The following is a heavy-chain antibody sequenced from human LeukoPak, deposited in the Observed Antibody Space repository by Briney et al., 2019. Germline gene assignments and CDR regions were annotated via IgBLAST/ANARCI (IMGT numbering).Heavy chain of an antibody. Sequence: PSETLSLTCTVSGGSISSGGYYWSWIRQHPGKGLEWIGYIYYSGSTYYNLSLKSRVTISVDTSKNQFSLKLSSVTAADTAVYYCARGPLDGDCGGDCYPFDYWGQGTLVTVSS. V-gene: IGHV4-31*03. CDR1: GGSISSGGYY. D-gene: IGHD2-21*02. CDR2: IYYSGST. J-gene: IGHJ4*02. CDR3: ARGPLDGDCGGDCYPFDY.